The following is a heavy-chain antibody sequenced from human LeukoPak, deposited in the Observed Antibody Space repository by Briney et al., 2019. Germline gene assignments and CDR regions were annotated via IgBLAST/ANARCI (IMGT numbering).Heavy chain of an antibody. CDR2: IKSKSDGGTT. J-gene: IGHJ3*02. CDR1: GFIFSNAW. CDR3: TFYTSGRFDI. V-gene: IGHV3-15*01. D-gene: IGHD3-10*01. Sequence: GGSLILSCAASGFIFSNAWMSWVRQAPGKGLECVGRIKSKSDGGTTEYAAPVKGRFSISRDDSKNTLYLQMNSLKTDDTAVYYCTFYTSGRFDIWGQGTMVTVSS.